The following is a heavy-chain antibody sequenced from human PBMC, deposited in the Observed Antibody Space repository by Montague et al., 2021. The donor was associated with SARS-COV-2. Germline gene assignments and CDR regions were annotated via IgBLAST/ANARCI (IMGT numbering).Heavy chain of an antibody. D-gene: IGHD2-2*01. V-gene: IGHV4-34*01. CDR2: VNQSGTT. J-gene: IGHJ3*02. Sequence: SETLSLTCAISGGSFSNYYWSWIRQPPGKGLEWIGEVNQSGTTIYNPSVKSGVTISEYASKNQFYLRLNFVTAADTAVYFCAGGRRPVVVPGAGPAGRAFDTWGQGTMVTVSS. CDR3: AGGRRPVVVPGAGPAGRAFDT. CDR1: GGSFSNYY.